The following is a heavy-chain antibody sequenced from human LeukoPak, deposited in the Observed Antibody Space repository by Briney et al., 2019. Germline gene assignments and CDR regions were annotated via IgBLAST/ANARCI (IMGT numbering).Heavy chain of an antibody. CDR3: ARDSSGYYGEGNFDY. Sequence: VASVKVSCTASGGTFSSYAISWVRQAPGQGIEWMGRIIPIFGIANYAQKFQGRVTITADKSTSTAYMELSSLRSEDTAVYYCARDSSGYYGEGNFDYWGQGTLVTVSS. J-gene: IGHJ4*02. CDR1: GGTFSSYA. D-gene: IGHD3-22*01. CDR2: IIPIFGIA. V-gene: IGHV1-69*04.